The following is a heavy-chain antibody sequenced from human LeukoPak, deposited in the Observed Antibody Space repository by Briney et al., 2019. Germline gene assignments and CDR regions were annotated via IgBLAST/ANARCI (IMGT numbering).Heavy chain of an antibody. J-gene: IGHJ5*02. CDR3: TRDSGTYNWFDP. CDR1: GFTFSGSA. V-gene: IGHV3-73*01. Sequence: GGCLRLSCAASGFTFSGSATHRARRSCGKGLEEVGQLDNKDQGYATETAYAASVKGSFTISRDDSINTAYLQMKSLKTEDAALYYCTRDSGTYNWFDPWGQGTLVTVSS. CDR2: LDNKDQGYAT. D-gene: IGHD1-26*01.